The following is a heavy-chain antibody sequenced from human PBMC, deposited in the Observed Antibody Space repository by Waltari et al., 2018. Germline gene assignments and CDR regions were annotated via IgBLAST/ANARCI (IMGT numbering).Heavy chain of an antibody. J-gene: IGHJ5*02. CDR2: IIPIFGTA. CDR3: ARSFLGYDISSWYDRRWFDP. CDR1: GGTFSSYA. Sequence: QVQLVQSGAEVKKPRSSVQVSCKASGGTFSSYAISSVRQAPGQGLEWMGGIIPIFGTANYAQKCQGRVTITADESTSTAYMELSSLRSEDTAVYYCARSFLGYDISSWYDRRWFDPWGQGTLVTVSS. V-gene: IGHV1-69*13. D-gene: IGHD6-13*01.